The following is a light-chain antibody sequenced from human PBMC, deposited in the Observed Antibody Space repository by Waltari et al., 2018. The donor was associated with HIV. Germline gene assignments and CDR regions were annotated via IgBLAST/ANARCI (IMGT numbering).Light chain of an antibody. CDR2: AST. CDR3: QSYDSGLSASV. V-gene: IGLV1-40*01. Sequence: PHSLHRAPGQRVTISCSGSRSNIGAPYDVHWYQQLPGVAPKLLIYASTKRPSGVPDRFSGSRSGTSASLAITGLQPEDEAGYYCQSYDSGLSASVFGGGTQLTVL. J-gene: IGLJ2*01. CDR1: RSNIGAPYD.